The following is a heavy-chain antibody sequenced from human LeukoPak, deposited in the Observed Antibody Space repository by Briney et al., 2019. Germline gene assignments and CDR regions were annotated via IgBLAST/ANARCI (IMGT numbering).Heavy chain of an antibody. J-gene: IGHJ4*02. V-gene: IGHV1-2*02. D-gene: IGHD6-13*01. Sequence: GASVKVSCRASGYIFTNFGISWVRQARGQGLEWMGWINPNSGGTNYAQKFQGRVTMTRDTSISTAYMELSRLRSDDTAVYYCAREKRSSRWREQPLVDYWGQGTLVTVSS. CDR2: INPNSGGT. CDR3: AREKRSSRWREQPLVDY. CDR1: GYIFTNFG.